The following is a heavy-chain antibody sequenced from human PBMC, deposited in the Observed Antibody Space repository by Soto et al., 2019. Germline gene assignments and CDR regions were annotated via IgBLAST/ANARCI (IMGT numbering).Heavy chain of an antibody. CDR1: GGSISYYY. Sequence: AETLSLTCAVSGGSISYYYWGWIRQPPGKGLEWIGSIYYSGNTHYNPSLKSRVTISVDTSMNQFSLNLDSVTAVDSAVYYCVRGGYVHAFDYWGQGALVTVSS. V-gene: IGHV4-59*01. CDR2: IYYSGNT. D-gene: IGHD5-12*01. J-gene: IGHJ4*02. CDR3: VRGGYVHAFDY.